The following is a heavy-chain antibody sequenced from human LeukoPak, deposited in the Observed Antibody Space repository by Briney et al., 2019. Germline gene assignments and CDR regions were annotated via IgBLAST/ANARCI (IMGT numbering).Heavy chain of an antibody. D-gene: IGHD1-26*01. CDR3: ARDRGAATWFDT. Sequence: PSETLSLTCTVSGGSISSYYWSWIRQPPWKGLEWIGYIDYSGSTIYNPSLKSRVTISVDTSKNQFTLNLSSVTAADTAVYYCARDRGAATWFDTWGQGTLVTVSS. J-gene: IGHJ5*02. CDR2: IDYSGST. V-gene: IGHV4-59*01. CDR1: GGSISSYY.